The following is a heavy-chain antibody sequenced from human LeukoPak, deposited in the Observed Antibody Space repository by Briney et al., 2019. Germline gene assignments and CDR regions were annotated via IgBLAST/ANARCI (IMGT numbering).Heavy chain of an antibody. CDR1: GFTFSSYA. D-gene: IGHD3-3*01. J-gene: IGHJ6*03. V-gene: IGHV1-69*06. Sequence: PGGSLRLSCAASGFTFSSYAISWVRQAPGQGLEWMGGIIPIFGRANYAQTFQGRVTITADKSTSTAYMELSSLRSEDTAVYYCARDHFWSRLRFLEWPYYYYMDVWGKGTTVTVSS. CDR3: ARDHFWSRLRFLEWPYYYYMDV. CDR2: IIPIFGRA.